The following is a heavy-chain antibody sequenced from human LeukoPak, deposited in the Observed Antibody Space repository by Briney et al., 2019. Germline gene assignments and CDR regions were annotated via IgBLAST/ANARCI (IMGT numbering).Heavy chain of an antibody. V-gene: IGHV4-39*01. D-gene: IGHD4-17*01. J-gene: IGHJ6*03. CDR1: GGSISSSSYY. CDR3: ARQVSHDYGDLMAERQYYYFMDV. CDR2: IYYTRST. Sequence: SETLSLTCTVSGGSISSSSYYWGWIRQPPGKGLEGRGSIYYTRSTYYNPSLKSRVTISLDTSKNQFSLKLSSVPAADTAVYYCARQVSHDYGDLMAERQYYYFMDVWGKGTTVTVSS.